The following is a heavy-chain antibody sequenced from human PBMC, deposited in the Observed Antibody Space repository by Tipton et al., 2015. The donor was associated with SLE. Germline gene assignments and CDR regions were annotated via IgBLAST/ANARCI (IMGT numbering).Heavy chain of an antibody. D-gene: IGHD3-16*02. CDR2: IYYSGST. CDR1: GGSISSGGYY. J-gene: IGHJ3*02. CDR3: ARGVYYLWGSYRSDAFDI. Sequence: TLSLTCTVSGGSISSGGYYWSWIRQIPGKGLEWIGYIYYSGSTYYNPSLQSRVTISVDTSKNQFSLKPSSVTAADTAVYYCARGVYYLWGSYRSDAFDIWGQGTMVTVSS. V-gene: IGHV4-31*03.